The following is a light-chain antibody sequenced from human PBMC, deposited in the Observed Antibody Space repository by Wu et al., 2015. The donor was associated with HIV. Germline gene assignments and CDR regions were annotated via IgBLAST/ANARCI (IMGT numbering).Light chain of an antibody. Sequence: IVLTQSPGTLSLSPGERATLSCRASQSVSSDYLAWYQQKPGQAPRLLVYGASSRATGIPDRFSGSGSGTDFTLTISRLEPEDFAVYYCQQYGGSPDTFGQGTKLEIK. V-gene: IGKV3-20*01. CDR2: GAS. J-gene: IGKJ2*01. CDR3: QQYGGSPDT. CDR1: QSVSSDY.